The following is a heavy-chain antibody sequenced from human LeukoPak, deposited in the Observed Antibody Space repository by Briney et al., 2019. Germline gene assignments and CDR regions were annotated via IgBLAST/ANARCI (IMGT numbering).Heavy chain of an antibody. D-gene: IGHD2-15*01. V-gene: IGHV4-39*07. Sequence: SETLSLTCIVSGGSISSSSYYWGWIRQPPGKGLDWIGSIYHSGSTYYNPSLKSRVTISVDTSKNQFSLKLNSVTAADTAVYYCARGGVVAAPGDAFDIWGQGTMVTVSS. CDR1: GGSISSSSYY. CDR3: ARGGVVAAPGDAFDI. CDR2: IYHSGST. J-gene: IGHJ3*02.